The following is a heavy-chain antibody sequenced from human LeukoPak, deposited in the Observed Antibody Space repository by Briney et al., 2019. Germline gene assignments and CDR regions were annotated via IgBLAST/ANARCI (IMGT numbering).Heavy chain of an antibody. CDR1: GFTFSSYA. J-gene: IGHJ4*02. Sequence: PGGSLRLSCAASGFTFSSYAMSWVRQAPGKGLEWVGFIRSKAYGGTTEYAASVKGRFTISRDDSKSIAYLQMNSLKTEDTAVYYCTRVGVVVTAIDYWGQGTLVTVSS. CDR2: IRSKAYGGTT. V-gene: IGHV3-49*04. CDR3: TRVGVVVTAIDY. D-gene: IGHD2-21*02.